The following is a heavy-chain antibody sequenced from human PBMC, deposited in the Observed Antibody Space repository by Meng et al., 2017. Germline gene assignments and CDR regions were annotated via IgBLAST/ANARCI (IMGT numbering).Heavy chain of an antibody. Sequence: ASVKVSCKVSGYTLTELSMHWVRQAPGKGLEWMGGFDPKDGETIYAQKFQGRVTMTEDTSTDTAYMELSSLRSEDTAVYYCATSGGQRWLQLSPYFDYWGQGTLVTVSS. CDR1: GYTLTELS. J-gene: IGHJ4*02. V-gene: IGHV1-24*01. D-gene: IGHD5-24*01. CDR2: FDPKDGET. CDR3: ATSGGQRWLQLSPYFDY.